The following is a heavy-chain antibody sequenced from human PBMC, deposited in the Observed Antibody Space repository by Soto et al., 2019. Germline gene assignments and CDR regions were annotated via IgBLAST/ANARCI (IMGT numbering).Heavy chain of an antibody. CDR2: IYPGDSDA. D-gene: IGHD3-16*01. Sequence: PGESLKISCKGAGYTFPNYWIGWVRQMPGKGLEWMGIIYPGDSDARYSPSFQGQVTFSVDTSINTAFLKWSSLKASDTAMYYCARRGTNYGMDVWGQGTTVTVSS. V-gene: IGHV5-51*01. J-gene: IGHJ6*02. CDR1: GYTFPNYW. CDR3: ARRGTNYGMDV.